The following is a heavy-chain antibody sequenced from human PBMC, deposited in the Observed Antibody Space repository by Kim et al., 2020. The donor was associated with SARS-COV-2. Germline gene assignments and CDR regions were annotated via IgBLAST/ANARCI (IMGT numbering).Heavy chain of an antibody. V-gene: IGHV6-1*01. CDR2: TYYRSKWYN. J-gene: IGHJ4*02. CDR1: GDSVSSNTAA. Sequence: SQTLSLTCAISGDSVSSNTAAWNWIRQSPSRGLEWLGRTYYRSKWYNDYAVSVKSRITINPDTSKNQFSLQLNSLTPEDTAVYYCARGLATERSGGVDYWGQGTLVTVSS. CDR3: ARGLATERSGGVDY. D-gene: IGHD2-21*02.